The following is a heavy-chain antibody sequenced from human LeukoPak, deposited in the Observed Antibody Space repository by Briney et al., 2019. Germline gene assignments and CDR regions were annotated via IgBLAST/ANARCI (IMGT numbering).Heavy chain of an antibody. J-gene: IGHJ4*02. V-gene: IGHV5-51*01. D-gene: IGHD6-19*01. CDR2: IYPGDSDT. Sequence: GESLKISCKGSGYSFTSYWIGWVRQMPGEGLEWMGIIYPGDSDTRYSPSFQGQVTISADTSISTAYLQWSSLKASDTAMYYCARHPQDIAVAGTGDYWGQGTLVTVSS. CDR3: ARHPQDIAVAGTGDY. CDR1: GYSFTSYW.